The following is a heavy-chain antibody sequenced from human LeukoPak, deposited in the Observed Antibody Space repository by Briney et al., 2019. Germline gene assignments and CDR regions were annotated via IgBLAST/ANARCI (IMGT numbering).Heavy chain of an antibody. CDR2: MYYSG. D-gene: IGHD5-12*01. J-gene: IGHJ4*02. V-gene: IGHV4-39*01. CDR1: GGSISSSSNY. Sequence: SVTLSLTCTVSGGSISSSSNYWGWVRQPPGKGLEWIGSMYYSGSYNPSLESRVTISVDTSKNEFSLKLGSVTAADTAVYYCARYIVASMREQWGQGTLVTVSS. CDR3: ARYIVASMREQ.